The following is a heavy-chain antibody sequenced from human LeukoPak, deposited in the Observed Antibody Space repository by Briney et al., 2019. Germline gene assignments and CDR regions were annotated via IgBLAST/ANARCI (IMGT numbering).Heavy chain of an antibody. CDR2: IYYSGST. J-gene: IGHJ4*02. CDR1: GGSISSYY. D-gene: IGHD3-16*01. Sequence: SSEPLSLTCTVSGGSISSYYWSWIRQPPGKGLEWIGYIYYSGSTNYNPSLKSRVTISVDTSKNQFPLKLSSVTAADTAVYYRARHAQNWGRYFDYWGQGTLVTVSS. V-gene: IGHV4-59*08. CDR3: ARHAQNWGRYFDY.